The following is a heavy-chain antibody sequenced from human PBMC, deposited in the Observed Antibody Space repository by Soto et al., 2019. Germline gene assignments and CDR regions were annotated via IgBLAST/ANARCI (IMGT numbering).Heavy chain of an antibody. CDR2: IIPLLGIT. Sequence: QAQLMQSGAEVKKPGSSVKVSCKASGGTFSGYAINWVRQAPGQGLEWMGGIIPLLGITDYGQKFQGRITIAADKSTGTAYMDLRGLRSEDTAVYYCARDPRSITGTTSSEDFQHRGQGTLVSVSS. J-gene: IGHJ1*01. D-gene: IGHD1-20*01. CDR3: ARDPRSITGTTSSEDFQH. CDR1: GGTFSGYA. V-gene: IGHV1-69*17.